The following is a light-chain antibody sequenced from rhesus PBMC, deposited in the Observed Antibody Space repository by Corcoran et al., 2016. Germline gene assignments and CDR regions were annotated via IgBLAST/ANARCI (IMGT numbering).Light chain of an antibody. V-gene: IGKV1S12*01. CDR3: QHYYDNPLT. CDR1: QNIYSN. J-gene: IGKJ4*01. CDR2: AAS. Sequence: IQMTQSPSALSASVGDRVTISCRASQNIYSNLAWYQQKQGKAPKLLVYAASSLQTGIPPRFSGSGSGTDFTLTISSLQPADSAAYYCQHYYDNPLTFGGGTKVELK.